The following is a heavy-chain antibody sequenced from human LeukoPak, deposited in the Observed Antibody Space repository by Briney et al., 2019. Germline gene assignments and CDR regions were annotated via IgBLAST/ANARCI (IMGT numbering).Heavy chain of an antibody. CDR1: GGSFSGYY. Sequence: SETLSLTCAVYGGSFSGYYRSWIRQPPGKGLEWIGEINHSGSTNYNPSLKSRVIISVDTSKNQFSLKLSSVTAADTAVYYCARGPYSSSSSSYYFDYWGQGTLVTVSS. CDR2: INHSGST. J-gene: IGHJ4*02. D-gene: IGHD6-6*01. CDR3: ARGPYSSSSSSYYFDY. V-gene: IGHV4-34*01.